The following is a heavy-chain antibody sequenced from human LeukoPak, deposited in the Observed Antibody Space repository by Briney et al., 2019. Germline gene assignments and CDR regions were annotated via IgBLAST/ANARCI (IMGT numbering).Heavy chain of an antibody. J-gene: IGHJ4*02. V-gene: IGHV4-59*08. D-gene: IGHD5-18*01. CDR1: GGSISSYY. Sequence: SETVSLTCTVSGGSISSYYWSWIRQPPGKGLGWIGYIYYSGSTNYNPSLKSRVTISVDTSKNQFSLKLSSVTAADTAVYYCARFGHSCGLDYWGQGTLVTVSS. CDR2: IYYSGST. CDR3: ARFGHSCGLDY.